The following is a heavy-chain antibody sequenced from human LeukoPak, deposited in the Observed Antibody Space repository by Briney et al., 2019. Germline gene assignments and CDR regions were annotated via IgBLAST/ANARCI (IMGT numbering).Heavy chain of an antibody. CDR1: GFTFSDYY. CDR3: TTQYCTNGVCYQGY. V-gene: IGHV3-11*01. Sequence: PGGSLRLSCAASGFTFSDYYMSWIRQAPGKGLEWVSYISSSGSTIYYADSVKGRFTISRDNAKNSLYLRMNSLRAEDTAVYYCTTQYCTNGVCYQGYWGQGTLVTVSS. J-gene: IGHJ4*02. D-gene: IGHD2-8*01. CDR2: ISSSGSTI.